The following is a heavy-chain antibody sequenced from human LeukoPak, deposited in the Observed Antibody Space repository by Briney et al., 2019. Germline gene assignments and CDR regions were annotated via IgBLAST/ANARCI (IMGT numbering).Heavy chain of an antibody. CDR1: GFTFSTCG. J-gene: IGHJ6*03. Sequence: GGSLRLSCAASGFTFSTCGMNWVRQAPGKGLEWVANIKEDGSDKYYVDSVKGRVTISRDNAKNSLFLQINSLRAEDTAEYYCARYGGSGYMDVWGKGTTVTVSS. CDR3: ARYGGSGYMDV. CDR2: IKEDGSDK. D-gene: IGHD4-23*01. V-gene: IGHV3-7*01.